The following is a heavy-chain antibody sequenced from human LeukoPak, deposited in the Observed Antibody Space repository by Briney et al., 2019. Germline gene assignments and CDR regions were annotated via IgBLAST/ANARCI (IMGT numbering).Heavy chain of an antibody. V-gene: IGHV4-34*01. D-gene: IGHD2-2*01. CDR2: INHFGST. CDR1: GGSFIGYY. Sequence: PSETLSLTCAVYGGSFIGYYWSWIRQPPGKGLEWIGEINHFGSTNYNPSLKSRVTISIDTSKNQFSLKLSSVTAADTAVYYCAGYRSSTSWFLIDYWGQGTLVTVSS. J-gene: IGHJ4*02. CDR3: AGYRSSTSWFLIDY.